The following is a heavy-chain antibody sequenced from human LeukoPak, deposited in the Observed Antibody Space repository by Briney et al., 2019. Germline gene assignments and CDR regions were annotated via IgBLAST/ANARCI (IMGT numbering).Heavy chain of an antibody. D-gene: IGHD6-13*01. V-gene: IGHV3-23*01. CDR3: AKDFGSSWYYFDY. CDR2: ISGSGCST. CDR1: GFTFSSYA. Sequence: GGSLRLSCAASGFTFSSYAMSWVRQAPGKGLEWVSAISGSGCSTYYADSVKGRFTISRDNSKNTLYLQMNSLRAEDTAVYYCAKDFGSSWYYFDYWGQGTLVTVSS. J-gene: IGHJ4*02.